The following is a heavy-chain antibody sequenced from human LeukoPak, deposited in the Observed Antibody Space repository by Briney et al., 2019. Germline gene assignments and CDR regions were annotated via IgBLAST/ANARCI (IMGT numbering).Heavy chain of an antibody. J-gene: IGHJ6*02. V-gene: IGHV3-30*18. Sequence: GGSLRLSCAASGFTFDNYGMHWVRQAPGKGLEWVAVISYDGGIIHYADSVKGRFTISRDNSKNTLYLQMNGLRAEDTAVYYCAKVQGSGSYGYYGMDVWGQGTTVTVSS. CDR2: ISYDGGII. D-gene: IGHD3-10*01. CDR1: GFTFDNYG. CDR3: AKVQGSGSYGYYGMDV.